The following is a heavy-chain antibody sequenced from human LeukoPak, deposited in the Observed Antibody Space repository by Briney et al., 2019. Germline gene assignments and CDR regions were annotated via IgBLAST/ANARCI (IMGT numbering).Heavy chain of an antibody. CDR2: INPNSGGT. V-gene: IGHV1-2*02. CDR1: GYTFTGYY. CDR3: ARDRRYYYGSGGYNYYGMDV. J-gene: IGHJ6*02. Sequence: ASVKVSCKASGYTFTGYYMHWVRQAPGQGLEWMGWINPNSGGTNYAQKFQGRVTMTRDTSISTAYMELSRLRSDDTAVYYCARDRRYYYGSGGYNYYGMDVWGQGTTVTVSS. D-gene: IGHD3-10*01.